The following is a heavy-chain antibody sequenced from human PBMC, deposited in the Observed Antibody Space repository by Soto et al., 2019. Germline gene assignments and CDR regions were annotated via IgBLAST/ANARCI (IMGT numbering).Heavy chain of an antibody. CDR2: IYYSGST. V-gene: IGHV4-61*01. J-gene: IGHJ4*02. CDR3: ARVRVVGKAAAVIDY. Sequence: QVQLQESGPGLVKPSETLSLTCTVSGGSVSSGSYYWSWIRQPPGKGLEWIGYIYYSGSTNYNPSLKSRVTISVDTSKNQFSLKLSSVTAADTAVYYCARVRVVGKAAAVIDYWGQGTLVTVSS. D-gene: IGHD6-13*01. CDR1: GGSVSSGSYY.